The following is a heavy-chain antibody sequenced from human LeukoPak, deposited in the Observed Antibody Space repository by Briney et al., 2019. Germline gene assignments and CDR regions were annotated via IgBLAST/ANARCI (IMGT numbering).Heavy chain of an antibody. J-gene: IGHJ4*02. CDR1: GFNFSSYG. D-gene: IGHD6-19*01. CDR3: ARDSLPMAVTGPFDH. V-gene: IGHV3-33*01. CDR2: IWFDGSNI. Sequence: PVRSLRLSCAASGFNFSSYGMHWVRQAPGKGLEWVTSIWFDGSNIHYADSVKGRVIISRDNSKSALYLQMNSLRAEDTAIYYCARDSLPMAVTGPFDHWGQGALVTVSS.